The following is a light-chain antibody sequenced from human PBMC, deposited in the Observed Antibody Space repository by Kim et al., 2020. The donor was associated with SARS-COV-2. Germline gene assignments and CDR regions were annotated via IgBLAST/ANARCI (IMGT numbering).Light chain of an antibody. CDR3: QQYNTYPGT. Sequence: DIQMTQSPATLSASVGDRVTITCRASERISGWLAWYQQKPGKAPKLLINTASSLQSGVPSRFSGSGSGTEFTLTISSLQSDDFATYYCQQYNTYPGTFGQGTKVDIK. V-gene: IGKV1-5*03. CDR2: TAS. J-gene: IGKJ1*01. CDR1: ERISGW.